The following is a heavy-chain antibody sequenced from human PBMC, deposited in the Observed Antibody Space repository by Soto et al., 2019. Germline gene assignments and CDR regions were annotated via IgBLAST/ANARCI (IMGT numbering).Heavy chain of an antibody. J-gene: IGHJ4*02. D-gene: IGHD4-17*01. CDR2: ITDSGGST. V-gene: IGHV3-23*01. CDR3: AKAATVVTLYYFDY. Sequence: EVQLLESGGGLVQPGGSLRLSCAASGFTFNNYGMSWVRQAPGKGLEWVSAITDSGGSTYYADSVKGRFTISRDNSKNTVYLQMNCLRAEDTAVYYCAKAATVVTLYYFDYWGQGTLVTVSS. CDR1: GFTFNNYG.